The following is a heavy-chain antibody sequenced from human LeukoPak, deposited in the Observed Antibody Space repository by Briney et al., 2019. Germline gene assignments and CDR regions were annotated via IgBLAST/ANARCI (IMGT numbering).Heavy chain of an antibody. CDR3: ARVVLAARNYYYYYYMDV. CDR1: GGSFSGYY. Sequence: PSETLSLTCAVYGGSFSGYYWSWIRQPPGKGLEWIGEINHSGSTNYNPSLKSRVTISVDTSKNQFSLKLSSVTAADTAVYYCARVVLAARNYYYYYYMDVWGKGTTVTVSS. J-gene: IGHJ6*03. CDR2: INHSGST. D-gene: IGHD6-6*01. V-gene: IGHV4-34*01.